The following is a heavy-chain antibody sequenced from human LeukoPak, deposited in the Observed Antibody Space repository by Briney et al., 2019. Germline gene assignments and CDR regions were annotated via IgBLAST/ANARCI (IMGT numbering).Heavy chain of an antibody. CDR3: ARLGITGTNSYYYYMDV. J-gene: IGHJ6*03. CDR1: GYTFTGYY. D-gene: IGHD1-7*01. V-gene: IGHV1-2*02. CDR2: INPNSGGT. Sequence: ASVKVSCKASGYTFTGYYMHWVRQAPGQGLEWMGWINPNSGGTNYAQKFQGRVTMTRDTSIRTAYMDLSRLRSDDTAVYYCARLGITGTNSYYYYMDVWGRGTTVTVSS.